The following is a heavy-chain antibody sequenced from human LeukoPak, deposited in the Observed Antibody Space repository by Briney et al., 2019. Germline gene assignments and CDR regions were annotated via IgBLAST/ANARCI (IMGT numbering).Heavy chain of an antibody. CDR1: GFPFGNFW. CDR3: ATDVTGSEDR. D-gene: IGHD6-25*01. J-gene: IGHJ5*02. Sequence: GGSLRLSCVVSGFPFGNFWMHWVRQVPGKGLVWVARMDTDGRTTDYADSVKGRFTISRDNARNTLYLQMRNLRADDTALYYCATDVTGSEDRWGQGTLVTVSS. V-gene: IGHV3-74*01. CDR2: MDTDGRTT.